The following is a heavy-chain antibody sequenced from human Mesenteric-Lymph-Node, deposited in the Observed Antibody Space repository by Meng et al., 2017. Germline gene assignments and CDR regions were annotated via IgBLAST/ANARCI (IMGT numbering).Heavy chain of an antibody. Sequence: GESLKISCKGSGYIFTDYWIAWVRQMPGKDLEWLGIINPADSVTKYSPSFQGQVTISADKSISTAYLQWSSLKASDTATYYCARSGEKNAFDMWGQGTMVTVSS. D-gene: IGHD3-10*01. V-gene: IGHV5-51*01. J-gene: IGHJ3*02. CDR1: GYIFTDYW. CDR3: ARSGEKNAFDM. CDR2: INPADSVT.